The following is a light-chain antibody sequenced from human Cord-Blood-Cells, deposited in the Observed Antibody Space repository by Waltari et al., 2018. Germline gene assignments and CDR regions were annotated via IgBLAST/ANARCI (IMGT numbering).Light chain of an antibody. Sequence: QSALTQPASVSGSHGQTITISCTGTSSDVGSYNLVSWYPQHPGKAPKLMIYEVSKRPSGVSNRFSGSKSGNTASLTISGLQAEDEADYYCCSYAGSSTWVFGGGTKLTVL. CDR2: EVS. CDR1: SSDVGSYNL. V-gene: IGLV2-23*02. J-gene: IGLJ3*02. CDR3: CSYAGSSTWV.